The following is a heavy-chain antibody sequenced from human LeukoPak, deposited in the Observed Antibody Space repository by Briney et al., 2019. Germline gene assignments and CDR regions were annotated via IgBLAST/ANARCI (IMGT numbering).Heavy chain of an antibody. CDR1: GGSISSGSYY. J-gene: IGHJ6*03. V-gene: IGHV4-61*02. CDR2: IHTSGST. Sequence: SQTLSLTCTVSGGSISSGSYYWSWIRQPAGMGLECIGRIHTSGSTNYNPSLKSRVTISVDTSKNQFSLKLSSVTAADTAVYYCARVPRRQLKNGAYYYYMDVWGKGTTVTVSS. CDR3: ARVPRRQLKNGAYYYYMDV. D-gene: IGHD6-6*01.